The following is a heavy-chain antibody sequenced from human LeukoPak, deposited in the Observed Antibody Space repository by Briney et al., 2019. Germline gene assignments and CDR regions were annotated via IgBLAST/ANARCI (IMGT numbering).Heavy chain of an antibody. Sequence: PGGSLRLSCAASGFTFSSYAMSWVRQAPGKGLEWVSAISGSGGSTYYADSVKGRFTISRDNSKNTLYLQMNSLRAEDTAVYYCAKDAQHSSSWYGYYFDYWGQGTLVTVSS. J-gene: IGHJ4*02. CDR3: AKDAQHSSSWYGYYFDY. CDR2: ISGSGGST. V-gene: IGHV3-23*01. CDR1: GFTFSSYA. D-gene: IGHD6-13*01.